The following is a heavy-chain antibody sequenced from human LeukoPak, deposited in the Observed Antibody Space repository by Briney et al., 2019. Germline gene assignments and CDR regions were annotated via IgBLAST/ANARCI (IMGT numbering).Heavy chain of an antibody. CDR3: ARVPGTRYFDL. Sequence: GGSLRLSCAASGFTFSDYYMSWIRQAPGKGLEWVSYISSSDTYTNYADSVKGRFTISRDNAKNSLYLQMNSLRAEDTAVYYCARVPGTRYFDLWGRGTLVTVSS. CDR1: GFTFSDYY. D-gene: IGHD3-10*01. V-gene: IGHV3-11*06. J-gene: IGHJ2*01. CDR2: ISSSDTYT.